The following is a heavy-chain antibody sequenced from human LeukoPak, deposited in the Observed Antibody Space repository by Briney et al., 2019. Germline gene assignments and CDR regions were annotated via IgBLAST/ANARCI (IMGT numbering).Heavy chain of an antibody. CDR1: GFTFSTPP. CDR2: LSGSGDST. D-gene: IGHD2-2*01. J-gene: IGHJ6*03. V-gene: IGHV3-23*01. Sequence: GGPLRLSCAASGFTFSTPPMSWVRQAPAKGLEWVSSLSGSGDSTFYADSVKGRFTISRDNSKNTLYLQMNDLRAADTGVYYCANGGQYRFRFHYYMDVWGKGTTVTVSS. CDR3: ANGGQYRFRFHYYMDV.